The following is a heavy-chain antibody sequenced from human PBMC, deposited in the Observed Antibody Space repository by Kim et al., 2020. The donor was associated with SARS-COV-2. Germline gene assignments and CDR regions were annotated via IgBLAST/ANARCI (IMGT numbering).Heavy chain of an antibody. J-gene: IGHJ6*02. D-gene: IGHD3-10*01. CDR2: INHSGST. V-gene: IGHV4-34*01. CDR3: ARPFISWGSSLDV. CDR1: GGSFSGYY. Sequence: SETLSLTCAVYGGSFSGYYWSWIRQPPGKGLEWIGEINHSGSTNYNPSLKSRVTISVDTSKNQFSLKLSSVTAADTAVYYCARPFISWGSSLDVWGQGTTVTVSS.